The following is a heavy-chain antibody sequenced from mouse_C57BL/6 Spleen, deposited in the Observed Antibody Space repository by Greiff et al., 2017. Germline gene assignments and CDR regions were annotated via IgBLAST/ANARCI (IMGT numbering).Heavy chain of an antibody. CDR3: ARAPHNYGSSTCDAMDY. D-gene: IGHD1-1*01. V-gene: IGHV1-18*01. Sequence: VQLKQSGPELVKPGASVKIPCKASGYTFTDYNMDWVKQSHGKSLEWIGDINPNNGGTIYNQMFKGKATLTVDKSSSTAYMELRSLTSEDTAVYYCARAPHNYGSSTCDAMDYWGQGTSVTVSS. CDR1: GYTFTDYN. J-gene: IGHJ4*01. CDR2: INPNNGGT.